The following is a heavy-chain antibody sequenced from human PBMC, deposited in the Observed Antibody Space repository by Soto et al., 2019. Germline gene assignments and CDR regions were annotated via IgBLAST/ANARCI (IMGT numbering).Heavy chain of an antibody. D-gene: IGHD3-3*01. CDR3: ARVGGRNYDFWSGYSDYYYGMDV. J-gene: IGHJ6*02. Sequence: PGGSLRLSCAASGFTFSSYAMSWVRQAPGKGLEWVSAISGSGGSTYYADSVKGRFTISRDNSKNTLYLQMNSLRAEDTAVYYCARVGGRNYDFWSGYSDYYYGMDVWGQGTTVTVSS. V-gene: IGHV3-23*01. CDR1: GFTFSSYA. CDR2: ISGSGGST.